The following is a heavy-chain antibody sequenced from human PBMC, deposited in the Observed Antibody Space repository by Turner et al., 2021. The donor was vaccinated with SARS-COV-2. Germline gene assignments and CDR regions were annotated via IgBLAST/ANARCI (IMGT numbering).Heavy chain of an antibody. J-gene: IGHJ3*02. CDR2: ISSSSSYI. CDR1: GFTFSSYS. D-gene: IGHD3-22*01. V-gene: IGHV3-21*01. Sequence: EVQLVESGGGLVKPGGSLRLPSAASGFTFSSYSMNWVRQAPGKGLEWVSSISSSSSYIYYADSVKGRFTISRDNAKNSLYLQMNSLRAEDTAVYYCARARWHYYDSSGYYPDAFDIWGQGTMVTVSS. CDR3: ARARWHYYDSSGYYPDAFDI.